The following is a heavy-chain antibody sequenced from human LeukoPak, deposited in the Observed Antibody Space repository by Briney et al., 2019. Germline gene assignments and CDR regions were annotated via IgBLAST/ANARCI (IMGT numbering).Heavy chain of an antibody. D-gene: IGHD6-13*01. Sequence: GGSLRLSCAAPGFTFSSYGMYWVRQAPGKGLEWVTFIRYDGSAQYYADSVKGRFTISRDNAKNSLYLQMSSLRAEDTAVYYCARDDTLAAAGSEGYYFDYWGQGTLVTVSS. CDR3: ARDDTLAAAGSEGYYFDY. CDR2: IRYDGSAQ. V-gene: IGHV3-30*02. CDR1: GFTFSSYG. J-gene: IGHJ4*02.